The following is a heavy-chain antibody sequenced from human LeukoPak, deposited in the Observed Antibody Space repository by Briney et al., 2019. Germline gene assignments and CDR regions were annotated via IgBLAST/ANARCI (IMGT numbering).Heavy chain of an antibody. CDR1: GXSFTSYC. V-gene: IGHV5-51*01. D-gene: IGHD2-2*01. CDR3: ARRPHCSSASCYWYFDL. J-gene: IGHJ2*01. Sequence: GESLQISFKGSGXSFTSYCIGWVRQMPGKGLEWMGIIYPADSDTRYSPSFQGQVTISADKSISTAYLHWSSLKASDTAMFYCARRPHCSSASCYWYFDLWGRGTLVTVSS. CDR2: IYPADSDT.